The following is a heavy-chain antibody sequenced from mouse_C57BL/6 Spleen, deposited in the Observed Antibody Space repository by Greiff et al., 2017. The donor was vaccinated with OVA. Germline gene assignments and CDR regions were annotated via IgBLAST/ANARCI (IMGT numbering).Heavy chain of an antibody. J-gene: IGHJ4*01. CDR3: ASSHITTDDYAMDY. Sequence: QVQLQQSGAELARPGASVKLSCKASGYTFTSYGISWVKQRTGQGLEWIGEIYPRSGNTYYNEKFKGKATLTADKSSSTAYMELRSLTSENSAVYFCASSHITTDDYAMDYWGQGTSVTVSS. CDR2: IYPRSGNT. V-gene: IGHV1-81*01. D-gene: IGHD1-1*01. CDR1: GYTFTSYG.